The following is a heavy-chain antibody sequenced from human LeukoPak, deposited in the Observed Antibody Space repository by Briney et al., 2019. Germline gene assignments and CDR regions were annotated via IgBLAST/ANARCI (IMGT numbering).Heavy chain of an antibody. J-gene: IGHJ6*02. D-gene: IGHD4-4*01. CDR3: AREGEYSNYDYYYGMDV. V-gene: IGHV3-23*01. CDR2: ISGSGDST. CDR1: GFTFSNYV. Sequence: PGGSLRLSCAVSGFTFSNYVMSWVRQGPGKGLEWVSAISGSGDSTYYADSVKGRFTISRDNSKNTLYLQMNSLRAEDTAVYYCAREGEYSNYDYYYGMDVWGQGTTVTVSS.